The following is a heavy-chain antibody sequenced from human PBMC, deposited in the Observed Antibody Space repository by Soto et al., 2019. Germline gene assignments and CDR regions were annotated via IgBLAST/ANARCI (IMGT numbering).Heavy chain of an antibody. J-gene: IGHJ4*02. D-gene: IGHD3-22*01. CDR3: ARIRSDSSSYYLDY. CDR2: TIPNFGTA. CDR1: GGTFSSYG. V-gene: IGHV1-69*12. Sequence: QVQLVQSGAEVKKPGSSVKVSCKASGGTFSSYGISWVRQAPGQGLEWMGGTIPNFGTAHDALKFRGRVTISADESTSTAYMELSSLRYEDTAVYYCARIRSDSSSYYLDYWGQGTPVTVSS.